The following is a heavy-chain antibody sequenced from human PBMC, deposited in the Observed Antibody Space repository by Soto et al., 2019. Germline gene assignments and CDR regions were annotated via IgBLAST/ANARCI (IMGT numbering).Heavy chain of an antibody. D-gene: IGHD4-17*01. V-gene: IGHV4-59*01. CDR1: GDSISSYY. CDR2: ISYSGST. Sequence: SETLSLTCIVSGDSISSYYWSWIRQPPGKGLEWIGNISYSGSTNYNPSLKSRVTISADTSKNQFSLQLSSVTAADTAVYYCARVGDYLSHYYYYMDVWGKGTTVTVSS. CDR3: ARVGDYLSHYYYYMDV. J-gene: IGHJ6*03.